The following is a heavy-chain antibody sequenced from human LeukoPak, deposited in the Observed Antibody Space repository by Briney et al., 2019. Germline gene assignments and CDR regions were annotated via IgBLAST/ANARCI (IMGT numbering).Heavy chain of an antibody. D-gene: IGHD2-15*01. CDR1: GFTFSSYA. Sequence: PGGSLRLSCAASGFTFSSYAMHWVRQAPGKGLEWVAVISYDGSNKYYADSVKGRFTISRDNSKNTLYLQMNSLRAEDTAVYYCARDSVFGVSGGGIYYWGQGTLVTVSS. CDR2: ISYDGSNK. J-gene: IGHJ4*02. CDR3: ARDSVFGVSGGGIYY. V-gene: IGHV3-30-3*01.